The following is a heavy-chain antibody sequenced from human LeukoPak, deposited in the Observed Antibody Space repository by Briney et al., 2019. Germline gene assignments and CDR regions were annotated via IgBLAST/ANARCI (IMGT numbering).Heavy chain of an antibody. CDR2: ISGSGGST. CDR1: GFTFSSYA. CDR3: ARESQSMVQAFDY. D-gene: IGHD3-10*01. J-gene: IGHJ4*02. V-gene: IGHV3-23*01. Sequence: GGSLRLSCAASGFTFSSYAMTWVRQAPGKGLEWVSAISGSGGSTYYADSVKGRFTISRDNSKNTLYLQMNSLRAEDTAVYYCARESQSMVQAFDYWGQGTLVTVSS.